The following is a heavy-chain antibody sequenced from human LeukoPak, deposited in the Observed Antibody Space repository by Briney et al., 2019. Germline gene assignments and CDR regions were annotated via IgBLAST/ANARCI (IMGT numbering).Heavy chain of an antibody. V-gene: IGHV4-30-2*01. CDR2: IYHSGST. J-gene: IGHJ6*03. CDR3: ARGLWQLEDRYYYYYVDV. D-gene: IGHD6-6*01. Sequence: SESLSLTCTVSGYSISSGGYSWSWIRQPPGKGLEWIGYIYHSGSTYYNPSLKSRVTISVDRSKNQFSLKLSSVTAADTAVYYCARGLWQLEDRYYYYYVDVWGKGTTVTVSS. CDR1: GYSISSGGYS.